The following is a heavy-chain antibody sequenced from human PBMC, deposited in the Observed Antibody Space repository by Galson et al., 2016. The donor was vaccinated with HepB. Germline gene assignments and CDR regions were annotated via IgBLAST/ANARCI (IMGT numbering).Heavy chain of an antibody. V-gene: IGHV1-2*02. CDR1: YTFTDYY. Sequence: YTFTDYYIHWVRQAPGQGLEWMGWLKPSSGGTSYAQKFQGRVTMTRDTSISTASMELSRLTSDDTALYYCAREGRFSGSYSAWGQGTLVTVSS. D-gene: IGHD1-26*01. CDR2: LKPSSGGT. J-gene: IGHJ5*02. CDR3: AREGRFSGSYSA.